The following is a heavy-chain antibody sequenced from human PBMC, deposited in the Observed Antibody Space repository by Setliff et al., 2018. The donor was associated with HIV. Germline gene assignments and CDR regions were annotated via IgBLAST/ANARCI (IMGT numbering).Heavy chain of an antibody. D-gene: IGHD1-26*01. CDR3: ATSEWELIDFDY. Sequence: SETLSLTCTVSGGSISTHHFWSWIRQPAGKGLEWIGSIYYSGSTYYNPSLKSRVTMSVDTSKHQFSLNLNSVTAADTAVYFCATSEWELIDFDYWGQGMLVTVSS. V-gene: IGHV4-59*04. CDR2: IYYSGST. J-gene: IGHJ4*02. CDR1: GGSISTHH.